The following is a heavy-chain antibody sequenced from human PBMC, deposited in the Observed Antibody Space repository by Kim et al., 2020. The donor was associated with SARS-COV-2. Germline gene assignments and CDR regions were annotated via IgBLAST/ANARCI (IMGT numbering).Heavy chain of an antibody. CDR2: IYYSGST. Sequence: SETLSLTCTVSGGSISSYYWSWIRQPPGKGLEWIGYIYYSGSTNYNPSLKSRVTISVDTSKNQFSLKLSSVTAADTAVYYCARGFRIAVAGTEVTSGMDVWGQGTTVTVSS. CDR3: ARGFRIAVAGTEVTSGMDV. D-gene: IGHD6-19*01. V-gene: IGHV4-59*08. CDR1: GGSISSYY. J-gene: IGHJ6*02.